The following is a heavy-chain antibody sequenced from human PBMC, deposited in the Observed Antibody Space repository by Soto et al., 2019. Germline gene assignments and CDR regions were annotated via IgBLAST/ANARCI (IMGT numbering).Heavy chain of an antibody. CDR3: AASIFYYGMDV. CDR1: GYTFTNYW. V-gene: IGHV5-51*01. CDR2: IYPGDSDT. Sequence: PGESLKISCKGSGYTFTNYWIGWVRQMPGKGLEWMGIIYPGDSDTKYNPSFQGQVTISAHKSITTTYLRWTSLKASDTAIYYCAASIFYYGMDVWGQGTTVTVSS. J-gene: IGHJ6*02.